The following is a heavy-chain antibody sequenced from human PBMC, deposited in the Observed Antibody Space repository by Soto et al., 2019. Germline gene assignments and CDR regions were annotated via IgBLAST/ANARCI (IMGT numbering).Heavy chain of an antibody. CDR1: GGTFSSYA. Sequence: GASVKVSCKASGGTFSSYAISWVRQAPGQGLEWMGGIIPIFGTANYAQKFQGRVTITADESTSTAYMELSSLRSEDTAVYYCARGYQLLESYNWFDPWGQGTLVTVSS. CDR2: IIPIFGTA. J-gene: IGHJ5*02. V-gene: IGHV1-69*13. D-gene: IGHD2-2*01. CDR3: ARGYQLLESYNWFDP.